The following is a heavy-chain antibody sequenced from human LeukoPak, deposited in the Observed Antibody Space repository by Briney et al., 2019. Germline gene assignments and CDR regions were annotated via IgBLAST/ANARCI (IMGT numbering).Heavy chain of an antibody. D-gene: IGHD2-15*01. CDR2: IIPIFGTA. J-gene: IGHJ6*02. Sequence: ASVKVSCKASGGTFSSYAISWVRQAPGQGLEWMGGIIPIFGTANYAQKFQGRVTITADESTSTAYMELSSLRSEDTAVYYCARCSGGSCYSLYYYGMDVWGQGTTVTVSS. V-gene: IGHV1-69*13. CDR3: ARCSGGSCYSLYYYGMDV. CDR1: GGTFSSYA.